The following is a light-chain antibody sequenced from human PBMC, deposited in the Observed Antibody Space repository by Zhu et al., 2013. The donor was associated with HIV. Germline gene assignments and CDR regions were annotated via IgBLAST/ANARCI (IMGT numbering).Light chain of an antibody. CDR3: QSYDTSGAGL. Sequence: QSVLTQPPSVSGAPGQTVTISCTGSSSNIGAGYGVHWYRQLPGTAPKLLIYGSTNRPSGVPDRFSGSKSGTSASLAITGLQAEDEADYYCQSYDTSGAGLFGGGTKLTV. CDR1: SSNIGAGYG. V-gene: IGLV1-40*01. CDR2: GST. J-gene: IGLJ2*01.